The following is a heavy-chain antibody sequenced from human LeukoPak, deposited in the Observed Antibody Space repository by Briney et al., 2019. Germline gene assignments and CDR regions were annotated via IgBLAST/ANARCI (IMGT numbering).Heavy chain of an antibody. CDR2: ISGYNGNT. Sequence: GASVKVSCKASGYTFTTYGIDWVRQAPGQGLEWMGWISGYNGNTNYAQKFQGRVTMTTDTSTSTVYMELSSLRSEDTAVYYCARDWALPLSSSSWYPSYYFDYWGQGTLVTVSS. CDR3: ARDWALPLSSSSWYPSYYFDY. D-gene: IGHD6-13*01. V-gene: IGHV1-18*01. J-gene: IGHJ4*02. CDR1: GYTFTTYG.